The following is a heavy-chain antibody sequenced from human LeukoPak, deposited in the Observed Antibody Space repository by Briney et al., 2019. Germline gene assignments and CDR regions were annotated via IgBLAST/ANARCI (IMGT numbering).Heavy chain of an antibody. J-gene: IGHJ4*02. CDR3: TTDLNQRLKWFGNPLDH. V-gene: IGHV3-15*01. CDR2: IRSETDGATT. D-gene: IGHD3-10*01. Sequence: GGSLRLSCVASGFSFSYAWMSWVRRAPGEGLQWVGHIRSETDGATTDYAAAVQGRFTISRDDSKKMLYLEMNSLKTEDTAVYYCTTDLNQRLKWFGNPLDHWGQGTPVTVSS. CDR1: GFSFSYAW.